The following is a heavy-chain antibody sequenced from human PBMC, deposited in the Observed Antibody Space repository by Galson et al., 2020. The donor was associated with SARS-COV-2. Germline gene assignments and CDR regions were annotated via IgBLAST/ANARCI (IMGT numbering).Heavy chain of an antibody. Sequence: TETMSLTCTVSGGSISDYYWSWIRQSPGKGLEWIGYIYYSGRTNYNPSIRSRVTISIDTSKNQFSLKMTYVTAADTAVYYCARQGAYDSATLVYWGQGTLVTVSS. V-gene: IGHV4-59*08. D-gene: IGHD5-12*01. J-gene: IGHJ4*02. CDR1: GGSISDYY. CDR3: ARQGAYDSATLVY. CDR2: IYYSGRT.